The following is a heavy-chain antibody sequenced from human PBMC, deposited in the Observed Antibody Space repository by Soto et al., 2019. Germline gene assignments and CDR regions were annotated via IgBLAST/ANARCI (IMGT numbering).Heavy chain of an antibody. Sequence: ENLSHTYALWGAAIRGYYWSWIPQPPGKGLEWIGEINHSGSTNYNPSLKSRVTISVDTSKNQFSLKLSSVTAADTAVYYCARGPLVWFGVDFAYWGKGTLVTVS. CDR3: ARGPLVWFGVDFAY. V-gene: IGHV4-34*01. CDR2: INHSGST. J-gene: IGHJ4*02. CDR1: GAAIRGYY. D-gene: IGHD3-10*01.